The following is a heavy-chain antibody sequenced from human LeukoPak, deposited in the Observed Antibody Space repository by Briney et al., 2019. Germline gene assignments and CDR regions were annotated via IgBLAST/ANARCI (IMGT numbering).Heavy chain of an antibody. V-gene: IGHV3-23*01. CDR1: GFTFRNHA. Sequence: PGGSLGLSCVASGFTFRNHAMSWVRQAPGKGLEWVSAISGSGGNTYYADSVKGRFTISRDNSKNTLFLQMNSLRAEDTAVYYCAKEAQGCSITSCYFDSWGQGTLVTVSS. J-gene: IGHJ4*02. CDR3: AKEAQGCSITSCYFDS. D-gene: IGHD2-2*01. CDR2: ISGSGGNT.